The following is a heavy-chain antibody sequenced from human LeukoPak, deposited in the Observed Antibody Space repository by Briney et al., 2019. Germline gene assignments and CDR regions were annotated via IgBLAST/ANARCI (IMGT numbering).Heavy chain of an antibody. J-gene: IGHJ6*02. CDR2: IIPILGIA. CDR1: GGTFSSYA. Sequence: SVKVSCKASGGTFSSYAISWVRQAPGQGLEWMGRIIPILGIANYAQKFQGRVTITADKSTSTAYMELSSLRSEDTAVYYCARDGVEMATILYYYYGMDVWGRGTTVTVSS. D-gene: IGHD5-24*01. V-gene: IGHV1-69*04. CDR3: ARDGVEMATILYYYYGMDV.